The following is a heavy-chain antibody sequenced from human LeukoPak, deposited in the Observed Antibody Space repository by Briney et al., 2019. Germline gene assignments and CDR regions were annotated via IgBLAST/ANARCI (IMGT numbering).Heavy chain of an antibody. CDR2: IYTSGST. D-gene: IGHD1-1*01. CDR1: GGSISSGSYY. Sequence: PSETLSLTCTVSGGSISSGSYYWSWIQQAAGKGLEWIGRIYTSGSTNYYPSLKSRVTISVDTSKNQFSLKLSSVAVADTAVYFWARDGNWNYDYWGQGTLVTVSS. V-gene: IGHV4-61*02. CDR3: ARDGNWNYDY. J-gene: IGHJ4*02.